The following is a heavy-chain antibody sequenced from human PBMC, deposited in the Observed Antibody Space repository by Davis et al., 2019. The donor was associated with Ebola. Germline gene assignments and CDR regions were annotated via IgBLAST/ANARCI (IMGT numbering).Heavy chain of an antibody. D-gene: IGHD3-10*01. CDR1: GFTFSSYA. Sequence: GESLKISCAASGFTFSSYAMRWLRQAPGKGLEWVSAISGSGGSTYYADSVKGRFTISRDNSKNTLYLQMNSLRAEDTALYYCARDERTYYYGSGSLSRYGMDVWGQGTTVTVSS. CDR2: ISGSGGST. J-gene: IGHJ6*02. V-gene: IGHV3-23*01. CDR3: ARDERTYYYGSGSLSRYGMDV.